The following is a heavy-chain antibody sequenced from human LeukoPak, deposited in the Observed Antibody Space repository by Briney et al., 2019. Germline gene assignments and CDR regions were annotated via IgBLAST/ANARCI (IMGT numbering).Heavy chain of an antibody. CDR1: GFTFSSYW. V-gene: IGHV3-7*01. D-gene: IGHD3-10*01. Sequence: PGGSLRLSCAASGFTFSSYWMSWGRQAPGKGLEWVTNIKQDGSEKYYVDSVKGRFTISRDNAKNSLNLQMNSLRAEDTAVYYCARDGYYGSGSYYWGQGTLVTVSS. CDR3: ARDGYYGSGSYY. J-gene: IGHJ4*02. CDR2: IKQDGSEK.